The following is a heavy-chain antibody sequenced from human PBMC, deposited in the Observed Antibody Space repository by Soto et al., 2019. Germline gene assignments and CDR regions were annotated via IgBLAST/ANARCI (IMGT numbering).Heavy chain of an antibody. V-gene: IGHV4-34*01. D-gene: IGHD3-9*01. Sequence: SETLSLTCAVYGGSFSGYYWSWIRQPAGKGLEWIGEINHSGSTNYNPGLKSRVTISVDTSKNQFSLKLSSGTAADTAVYYCARARLDYDSLTGAWDVWGQGTTVTVS. CDR3: ARARLDYDSLTGAWDV. CDR2: INHSGST. CDR1: GGSFSGYY. J-gene: IGHJ6*02.